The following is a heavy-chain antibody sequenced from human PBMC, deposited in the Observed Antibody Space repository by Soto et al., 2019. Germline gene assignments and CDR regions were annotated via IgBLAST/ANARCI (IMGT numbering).Heavy chain of an antibody. D-gene: IGHD3-3*01. CDR2: IYSSGNT. V-gene: IGHV4-4*07. Sequence: PSETLSLTCSVSGGTISGYYWTWIRQPAGKGLEWIGRIYSSGNTKYNPSLQSRVTMSLDTSNNQLSLRLTSVTAADTAVYDCARGHRFPDWFGPWRQGTLVTVSS. CDR3: ARGHRFPDWFGP. CDR1: GGTISGYY. J-gene: IGHJ5*02.